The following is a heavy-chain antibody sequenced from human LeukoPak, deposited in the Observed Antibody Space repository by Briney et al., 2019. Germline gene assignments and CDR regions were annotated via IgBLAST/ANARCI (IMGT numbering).Heavy chain of an antibody. J-gene: IGHJ4*02. D-gene: IGHD3-22*01. CDR2: IYYSGGT. CDR1: GGSINYYY. V-gene: IGHV4-59*12. Sequence: SETLSLTCTVSGGSINYYYWMWIRQPPGKGLEWIGYIYYSGGTHYNPSLKSRVTMLVDTSKNQFSLKLTAVTAADTAVYYCARGSSGYRFDYWGQGTLVTVSS. CDR3: ARGSSGYRFDY.